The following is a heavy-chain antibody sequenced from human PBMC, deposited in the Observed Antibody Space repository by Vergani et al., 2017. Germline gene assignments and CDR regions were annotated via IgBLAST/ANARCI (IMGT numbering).Heavy chain of an antibody. CDR1: GYTFTGYY. Sequence: VKKPGASVKVSCKASGYTFTGYYMHWVRQAPGQGLEWMGWINPTSGGTNYAQKFQGRVTMTRDTSISTAYMELSRLRSDDTAVYYCARVYCSGGSCYSGVGWFDPWGQGTLVTVSS. D-gene: IGHD2-15*01. V-gene: IGHV1-2*02. CDR3: ARVYCSGGSCYSGVGWFDP. CDR2: INPTSGGT. J-gene: IGHJ5*02.